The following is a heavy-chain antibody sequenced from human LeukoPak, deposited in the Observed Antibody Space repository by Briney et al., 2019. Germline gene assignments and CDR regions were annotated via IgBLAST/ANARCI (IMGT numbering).Heavy chain of an antibody. CDR2: INPNSGGT. D-gene: IGHD5-18*01. V-gene: IGHV1-2*02. J-gene: IGHJ6*03. CDR3: ARDRGHSYGGYYYYYMDV. Sequence: ASVKVSCKASGYTFTGYYMHWVRQAPGQGLEWMGWINPNSGGTNYAQKFQGRVTMTRETSISTAYMELSRLRSDDTAVYYCARDRGHSYGGYYYYYMDVWGKGTTVTVSS. CDR1: GYTFTGYY.